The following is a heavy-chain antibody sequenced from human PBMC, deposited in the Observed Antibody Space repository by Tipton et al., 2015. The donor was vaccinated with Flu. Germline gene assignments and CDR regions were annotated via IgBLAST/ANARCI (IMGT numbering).Heavy chain of an antibody. D-gene: IGHD1-1*01. Sequence: SGITFSSSGMHWVRQAPGKGLEWVAVIWDDGTNSFYADSVKGRFTISRDNSKNTLNLQMTSLRVEDTAVYYCARDQSERDQPDYYYGMDVWGQGTTVTVSS. V-gene: IGHV3-33*01. CDR1: GITFSSSG. CDR2: IWDDGTNS. J-gene: IGHJ6*02. CDR3: ARDQSERDQPDYYYGMDV.